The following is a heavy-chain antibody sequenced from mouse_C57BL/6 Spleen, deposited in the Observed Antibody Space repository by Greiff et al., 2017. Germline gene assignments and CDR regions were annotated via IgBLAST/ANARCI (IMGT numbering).Heavy chain of an antibody. CDR3: APTVVAASAMDY. CDR1: GFSLTSYG. CDR2: IWRGGST. J-gene: IGHJ4*01. D-gene: IGHD1-1*01. V-gene: IGHV2-5*01. Sequence: VKLMESGPGLVQPSQSLSITCTVSGFSLTSYGVNWVRQPPGKGLEWLGVIWRGGSTDYNAALMSRLSIIKDNSKSQVIFKMNSLLDDDTALYYCAPTVVAASAMDYWGQGTSVTVSS.